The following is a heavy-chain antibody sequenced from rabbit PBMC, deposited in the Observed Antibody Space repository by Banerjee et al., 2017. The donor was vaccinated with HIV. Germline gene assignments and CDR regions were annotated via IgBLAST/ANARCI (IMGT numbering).Heavy chain of an antibody. V-gene: IGHV1S45*01. CDR2: IVPIFGVT. CDR3: ARDTGSSFSSYGMDL. D-gene: IGHD8-1*01. J-gene: IGHJ6*01. CDR1: GFDFSTYS. Sequence: QEQLVESGGGLVQPGGSLKLSCKASGFDFSTYSMSWVRQAPGKGLEWIVYIVPIFGVTYYANWVNGRFTISKTSSTTVTLQMTSLTVADTATYFCARDTGSSFSSYGMDLWGPGTLVTVS.